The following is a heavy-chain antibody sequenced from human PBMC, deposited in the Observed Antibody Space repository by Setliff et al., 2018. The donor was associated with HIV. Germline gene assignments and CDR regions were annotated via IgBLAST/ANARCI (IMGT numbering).Heavy chain of an antibody. CDR1: GGSISSGNYY. J-gene: IGHJ4*02. D-gene: IGHD5-18*01. CDR3: AREIPYSFGYYFDY. V-gene: IGHV4-61*02. Sequence: SETLSLTCTVSGGSISSGNYYWNWIRQPAGKGLDWIGRIYTSGSTNYNPSLKSRLTISVDTSKNQFSLTLSSVTAADTAVYYCAREIPYSFGYYFDYWGQGTLVTVSS. CDR2: IYTSGST.